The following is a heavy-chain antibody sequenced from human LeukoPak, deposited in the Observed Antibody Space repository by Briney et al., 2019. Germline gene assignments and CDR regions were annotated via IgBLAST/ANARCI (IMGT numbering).Heavy chain of an antibody. Sequence: GGSLRLSCAASGFTFSTYWMSWVRQTPEKRLEWVGNINQDGSQRYSVDSVKGRFTISRDNAKNSLYLQINSLRAEDTAVYYCVRELIVGVAEYFHYWGQGTLVTVSS. V-gene: IGHV3-7*01. CDR2: INQDGSQR. CDR3: VRELIVGVAEYFHY. J-gene: IGHJ1*01. CDR1: GFTFSTYW. D-gene: IGHD2-8*01.